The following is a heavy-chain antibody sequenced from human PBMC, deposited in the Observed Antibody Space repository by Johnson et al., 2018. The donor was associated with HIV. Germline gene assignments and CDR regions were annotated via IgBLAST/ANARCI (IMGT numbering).Heavy chain of an antibody. CDR3: ARVPPFGTHPDGAFDI. CDR1: GFTFSNYA. D-gene: IGHD1-1*01. Sequence: VQLVESGGGVVQPGRSLRLSCAASGFTFSNYAMSWVRQAPGKGLEWVSALSGTGDSTYYADSVKGRFTISRDNAKNSLYLQMNSLRAEDTAVYYCARVPPFGTHPDGAFDIWGQGTMVTVSS. J-gene: IGHJ3*02. CDR2: LSGTGDST. V-gene: IGHV3-23*04.